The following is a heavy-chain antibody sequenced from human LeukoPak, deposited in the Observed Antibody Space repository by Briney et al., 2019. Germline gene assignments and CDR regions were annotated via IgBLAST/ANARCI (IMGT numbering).Heavy chain of an antibody. V-gene: IGHV1-18*01. CDR3: ARAKRDHITMVRERPYNWFDP. CDR1: GYTFTSYG. D-gene: IGHD3-10*01. CDR2: ISAYNGNT. J-gene: IGHJ5*02. Sequence: GESLKVSCKASGYTFTSYGISWVRQAPGQGLEWMGWISAYNGNTNYAQKLQGRVTMTTDTSTSTAYMELRSLRSDDTAVYYCARAKRDHITMVRERPYNWFDPWGQGTLVTVSS.